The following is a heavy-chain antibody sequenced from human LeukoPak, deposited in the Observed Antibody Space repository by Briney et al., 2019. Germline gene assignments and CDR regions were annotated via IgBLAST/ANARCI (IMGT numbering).Heavy chain of an antibody. J-gene: IGHJ4*02. Sequence: GGSLRLSCAASGFTFSSYWMSWVRQAPGKGLEWVSSISSSSSYIYYADSVKGRFTISRDNAKNSLYLQMNSLRAEDTAVYYCARGPAIFGVVIIDYWGQGTLVTVSS. CDR2: ISSSSSYI. D-gene: IGHD3-3*01. CDR3: ARGPAIFGVVIIDY. V-gene: IGHV3-21*01. CDR1: GFTFSSYW.